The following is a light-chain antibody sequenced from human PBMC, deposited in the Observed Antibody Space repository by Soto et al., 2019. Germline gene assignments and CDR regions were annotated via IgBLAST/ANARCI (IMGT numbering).Light chain of an antibody. CDR1: KSLVYSDGNTH. CDR3: RHGTRWSGT. CDR2: RVS. Sequence: VVLTQSPLSLPVNFGQPASISCRSSKSLVYSDGNTHLSWFHQRPGQCPRSLMDRVSSRDYGVRVRLSGSGSGTDFTLEISRVDAQDVGIYFCRHGTRWSGTFGQGTEVEV. J-gene: IGKJ1*01. V-gene: IGKV2-30*01.